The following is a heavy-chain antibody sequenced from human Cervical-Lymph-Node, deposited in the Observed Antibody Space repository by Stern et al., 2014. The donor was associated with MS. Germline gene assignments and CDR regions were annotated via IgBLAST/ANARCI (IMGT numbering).Heavy chain of an antibody. Sequence: QVQLVESGGGVVQPGRSLRLSCAASGFTFSYHAMHWVRQAPGKGLEWVAVISYDGSDKNDADSVKGRFTIFRDNSRNTLYLQMNSLRVDDTAVYYCARGGAVATSDYYFDYWGQGILVTVSS. V-gene: IGHV3-30*01. CDR1: GFTFSYHA. D-gene: IGHD5-12*01. CDR2: ISYDGSDK. CDR3: ARGGAVATSDYYFDY. J-gene: IGHJ4*02.